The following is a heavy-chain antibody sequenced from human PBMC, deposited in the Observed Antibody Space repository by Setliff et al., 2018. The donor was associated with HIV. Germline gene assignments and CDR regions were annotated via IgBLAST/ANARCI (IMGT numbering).Heavy chain of an antibody. D-gene: IGHD1-1*01. J-gene: IGHJ4*02. V-gene: IGHV1-46*01. CDR1: GYTFTSYY. Sequence: ASVKVSCKASGYTFTSYYTHWVRRAPGQGLEWMGIINPSGGGTTYARKFQGRVTVTRDTSTTTVYMELSGLRSEDTAVYYCARATEAGTIGYWGQGTRVTVSS. CDR3: ARATEAGTIGY. CDR2: INPSGGGT.